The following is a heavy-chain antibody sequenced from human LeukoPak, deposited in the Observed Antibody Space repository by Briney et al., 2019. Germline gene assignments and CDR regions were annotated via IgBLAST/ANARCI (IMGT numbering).Heavy chain of an antibody. D-gene: IGHD5-18*01. V-gene: IGHV1-69*13. CDR1: GGTFSSYA. Sequence: AVKVSCKASGGTFSSYAISWVRQAPGQGLEWMGGIIPIFGTANYAQKFQGRVTITADESTSTAYMELSSLRSEDTAVYYCARGSQAGYSYGYFAFDIWGQGTMVTVSS. J-gene: IGHJ3*02. CDR3: ARGSQAGYSYGYFAFDI. CDR2: IIPIFGTA.